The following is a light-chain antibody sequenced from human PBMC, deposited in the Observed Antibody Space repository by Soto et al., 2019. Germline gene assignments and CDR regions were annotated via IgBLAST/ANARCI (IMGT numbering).Light chain of an antibody. CDR2: QNI. CDR3: QAWDSNTVV. CDR1: KLGDRY. Sequence: SYELTQPPSVSVSPGHTASITCSGEKLGDRYVCWYQQKPGQSPVLVIYQNIKRPSGIPERFSGSNSGNTATLTISGTQAMDEADYYCQAWDSNTVVFGGGTKLTVL. J-gene: IGLJ2*01. V-gene: IGLV3-1*01.